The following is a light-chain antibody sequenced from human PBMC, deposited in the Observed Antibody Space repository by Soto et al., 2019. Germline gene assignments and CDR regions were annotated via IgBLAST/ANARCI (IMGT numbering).Light chain of an antibody. J-gene: IGKJ4*01. V-gene: IGKV3-15*01. CDR3: PHYNNWPPLT. CDR1: QSVSSN. Sequence: EIVMTQSPATLSVSPGERATLSCRASQSVSSNLAWYQQKPGQAPRLLIYGASTRATGIPARFSGSGSGTDFPLTISSLQSEHFAVYSCPHYNNWPPLTFGGGTKVEIK. CDR2: GAS.